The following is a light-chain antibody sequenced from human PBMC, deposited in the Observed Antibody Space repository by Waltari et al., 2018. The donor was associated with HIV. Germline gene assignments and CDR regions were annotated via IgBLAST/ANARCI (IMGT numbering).Light chain of an antibody. CDR1: SSDVGSYNL. Sequence: QSALTQPASESGSPGQSITISCTGTSSDVGSYNLFSWYQQHPGKAPKLMSYEVSKRPAGVSTLFAGSKSGNTASRTISGRQAEDEADYYCCSYAGSSTFEVFGGGTKLTVL. CDR2: EVS. CDR3: CSYAGSSTFEV. J-gene: IGLJ2*01. V-gene: IGLV2-23*02.